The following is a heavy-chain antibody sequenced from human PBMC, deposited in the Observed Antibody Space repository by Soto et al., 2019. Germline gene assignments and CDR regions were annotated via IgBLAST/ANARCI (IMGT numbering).Heavy chain of an antibody. D-gene: IGHD5-18*01. CDR2: ISGSGGST. Sequence: VGSLRLSCAASGFTFSSYAMSWVRQAPGKGLEWVSAISGSGGSTYYADSVKGRFTISRDNSKNTLYLQMNSLRAEDTAVYYCAKDVRGYSLNWFDPWGQGTLVTVSS. J-gene: IGHJ5*02. V-gene: IGHV3-23*01. CDR1: GFTFSSYA. CDR3: AKDVRGYSLNWFDP.